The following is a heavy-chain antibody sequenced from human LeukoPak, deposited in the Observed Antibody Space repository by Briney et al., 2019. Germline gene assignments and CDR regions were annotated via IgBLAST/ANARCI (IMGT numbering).Heavy chain of an antibody. CDR3: AKDKEKVLLWFGELLPRSFDY. V-gene: IGHV3-23*01. J-gene: IGHJ4*02. CDR2: ISGSGGNT. Sequence: PGGSLRLSCAASGFTFSSYGMSWVRQAPGKGLEWVSGISGSGGNTYYADSVKGRFTISRDNSNNTLYLQTNSLRAEDTAVYYCAKDKEKVLLWFGELLPRSFDYWGQGTLVTVSS. CDR1: GFTFSSYG. D-gene: IGHD3-10*01.